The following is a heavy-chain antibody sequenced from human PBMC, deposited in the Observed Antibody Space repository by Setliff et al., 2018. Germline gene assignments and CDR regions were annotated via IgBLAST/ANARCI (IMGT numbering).Heavy chain of an antibody. CDR1: GYSFTDYY. V-gene: IGHV1-2*02. Sequence: GASVKVSCKASGYSFTDYYIHWVRQAPGQGLEWVGWINPHSGGTTFARKFQGRVTITADESTTTAYMELSSLRSDDTAIYYCARGADYGDYVGPGYWGQGTLVTVSS. D-gene: IGHD4-17*01. CDR2: INPHSGGT. CDR3: ARGADYGDYVGPGY. J-gene: IGHJ4*02.